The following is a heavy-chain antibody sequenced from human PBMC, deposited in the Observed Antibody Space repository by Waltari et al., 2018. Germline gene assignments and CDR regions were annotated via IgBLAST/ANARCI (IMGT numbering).Heavy chain of an antibody. CDR3: ARDSGYVDY. V-gene: IGHV4-39*02. CDR1: GGSISSSSYY. Sequence: QLQLQESGPGLVKPSETLSLTCTVSGGSISSSSYYWGWIRQPPGKGLEWIGSIYYSGRTYYNPSPRSRVTMTTDTSTSTAYMEVRSLGSDDTAVYYCARDSGYVDYWGQGTLVTVSS. CDR2: IYYSGRT. J-gene: IGHJ4*02. D-gene: IGHD3-10*01.